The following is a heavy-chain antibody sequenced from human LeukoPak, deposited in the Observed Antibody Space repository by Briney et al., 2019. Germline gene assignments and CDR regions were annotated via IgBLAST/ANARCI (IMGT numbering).Heavy chain of an antibody. CDR3: ARAGRKSRGVDIVRKKETVYYYYLDV. J-gene: IGHJ6*03. D-gene: IGHD2-15*01. V-gene: IGHV3-30*04. Sequence: GGSLRLSCAASGFTFSSYAMHWVRQAPGKGLEWVAVISYDGSNKYYADSVKGRFTISRDNAKNSLYLQMNSLRVEDTAVYYCARAGRKSRGVDIVRKKETVYYYYLDVWGKGTTVTVSS. CDR2: ISYDGSNK. CDR1: GFTFSSYA.